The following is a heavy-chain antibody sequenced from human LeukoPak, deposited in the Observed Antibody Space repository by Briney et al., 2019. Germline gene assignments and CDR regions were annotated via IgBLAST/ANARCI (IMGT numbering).Heavy chain of an antibody. D-gene: IGHD5-18*01. CDR1: GCTFSSSW. Sequence: GGSLRLTCEASGCTFSSSWVHWVRQAAGKGLEWVSHVSTDGSTTAYAASVQGRFTISRANANNTVYLQVNSLRAEDTAVYYCARSIGYGASWGQGTLVTVSS. V-gene: IGHV3-74*01. CDR2: VSTDGSTT. J-gene: IGHJ5*02. CDR3: ARSIGYGAS.